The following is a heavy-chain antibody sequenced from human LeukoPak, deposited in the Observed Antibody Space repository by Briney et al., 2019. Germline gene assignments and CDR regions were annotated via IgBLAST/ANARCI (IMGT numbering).Heavy chain of an antibody. V-gene: IGHV3-11*04. CDR1: GFTFSGFA. Sequence: GGSLRLSCAASGFTFSGFAMSWIRQAPGKGLEWVSYISSSGSTIYYADSVKGRFTISRDNAKNSLYLQMNSLRAEDTAVYYCAELGITMIGGVWGKGTTVTISS. J-gene: IGHJ6*04. CDR3: AELGITMIGGV. CDR2: ISSSGSTI. D-gene: IGHD3-10*02.